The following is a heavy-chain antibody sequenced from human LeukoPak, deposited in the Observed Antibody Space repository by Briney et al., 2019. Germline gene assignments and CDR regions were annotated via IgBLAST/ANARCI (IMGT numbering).Heavy chain of an antibody. CDR3: ARVRGGNTAGFDS. CDR2: LSWDGGSE. Sequence: GGSLRLSCAASGFTFDDYSMHWVRHRPGKGLEWVSLLSWDGGSEYYADSVRGRFTISRDNRRGSLFLQMKSLKTEDSALYFCARVRGGNTAGFDSWGQGTLVTVSS. D-gene: IGHD4-23*01. J-gene: IGHJ4*02. V-gene: IGHV3-43*01. CDR1: GFTFDDYS.